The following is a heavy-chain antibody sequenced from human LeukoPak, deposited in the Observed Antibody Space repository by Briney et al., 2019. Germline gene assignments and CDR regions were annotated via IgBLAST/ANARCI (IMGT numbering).Heavy chain of an antibody. Sequence: GGSLRLSCAASGFTFSSYSMNWVRQAPGKGLEWVSSISSSSSYIYYADSVKDRFTISRDNAKNSLYLQMNSLRAEDTAVYYCARDRGPYSGYDSYYFDYWGQGTLVTVSS. J-gene: IGHJ4*02. V-gene: IGHV3-21*04. D-gene: IGHD5-12*01. CDR3: ARDRGPYSGYDSYYFDY. CDR2: ISSSSSYI. CDR1: GFTFSSYS.